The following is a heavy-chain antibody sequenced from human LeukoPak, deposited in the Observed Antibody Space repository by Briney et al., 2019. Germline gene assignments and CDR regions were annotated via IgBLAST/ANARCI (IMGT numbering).Heavy chain of an antibody. J-gene: IGHJ3*02. CDR1: GYTFTGYY. CDR3: ARGKNYYDSSGYYYDAFDI. CDR2: INPNSGGT. Sequence: ASVKVSCKASGYTFTGYYMHWVRQAPGQGLEWMGWINPNSGGTNYAQKFQGRVTMTRDTSISTAYMELSRLRSVDTAVYYCARGKNYYDSSGYYYDAFDIWGQGTMVTVSS. V-gene: IGHV1-2*02. D-gene: IGHD3-22*01.